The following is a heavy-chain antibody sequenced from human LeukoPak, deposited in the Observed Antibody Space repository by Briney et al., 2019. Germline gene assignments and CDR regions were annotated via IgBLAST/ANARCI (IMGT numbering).Heavy chain of an antibody. Sequence: PGGSLRLSCAASGFTFSDYYMSWIRQAPGKGLEWVSYISSSGSTIYYADSVKGRFTISRDNAKNTLYLQMNSLRVEDTAVYYCAREGRVSGYDFDFWGQGTLVTVSS. J-gene: IGHJ4*02. V-gene: IGHV3-11*04. CDR2: ISSSGSTI. CDR3: AREGRVSGYDFDF. CDR1: GFTFSDYY. D-gene: IGHD5-12*01.